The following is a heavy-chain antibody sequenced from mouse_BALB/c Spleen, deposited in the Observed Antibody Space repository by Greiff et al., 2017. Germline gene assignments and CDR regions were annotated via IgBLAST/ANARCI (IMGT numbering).Heavy chain of an antibody. CDR3: ARGGNYGNYYAMDY. CDR1: GYAFTNYL. J-gene: IGHJ4*01. V-gene: IGHV1-54*01. Sequence: VQLQQSGAELVRPGTSVKVSCKASGYAFTNYLIEWVKQRPGQGLEWIGVINPGSGGTNYNEKFKGKATLTADKSSSTAYMQLSSLTSDDSAVYFGARGGNYGNYYAMDYWGQGTSVTVSS. CDR2: INPGSGGT. D-gene: IGHD2-1*01.